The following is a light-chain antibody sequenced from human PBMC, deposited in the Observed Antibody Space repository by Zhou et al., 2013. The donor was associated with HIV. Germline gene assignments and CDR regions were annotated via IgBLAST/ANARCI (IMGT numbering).Light chain of an antibody. J-gene: IGKJ4*01. Sequence: DIQMTQSPSSVSASVGDRVTITCRASQGISSWLAWYQQKPGKAPKLLIYAASSLQSGVPSRLSGSGAGTNFTLTISSLQPEDVATYFCQKYNSAPLTFGGGTKVEIK. CDR1: QGISSW. CDR3: QKYNSAPLT. V-gene: IGKV1-12*01. CDR2: AAS.